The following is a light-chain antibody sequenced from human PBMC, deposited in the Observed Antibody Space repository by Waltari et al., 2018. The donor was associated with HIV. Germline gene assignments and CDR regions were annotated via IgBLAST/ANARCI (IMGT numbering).Light chain of an antibody. CDR2: QDR. CDR1: KLGDKF. J-gene: IGLJ2*01. V-gene: IGLV3-1*01. CDR3: QAWDSSNVV. Sequence: SYELTQPPSVSVSPGQTDPITCSGDKLGDKFPSWYQQKPGQSPIRVNCQDRRFAGSRSGNAATLTSSGTQALDEADYYCQAWDSSNVVFGGGTHLTVL.